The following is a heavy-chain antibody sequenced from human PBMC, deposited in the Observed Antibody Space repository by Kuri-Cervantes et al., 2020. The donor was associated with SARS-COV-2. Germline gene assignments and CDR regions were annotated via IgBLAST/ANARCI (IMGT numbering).Heavy chain of an antibody. CDR1: GFTLTNPA. CDR2: IVVGSGNT. D-gene: IGHD6-13*01. Sequence: SVKVSCKASGFTLTNPAVQWLRQARGQRLEWIGWIVVGSGNTIYAQRFQNRFTISRDMSTNTAYLEVSSLRADDTAVYYCARGRPGIVAPFDYWGQGTRVTVSS. J-gene: IGHJ4*02. CDR3: ARGRPGIVAPFDY. V-gene: IGHV1-58*01.